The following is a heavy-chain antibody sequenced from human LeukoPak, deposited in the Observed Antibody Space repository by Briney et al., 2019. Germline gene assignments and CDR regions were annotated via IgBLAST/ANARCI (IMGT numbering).Heavy chain of an antibody. J-gene: IGHJ5*02. D-gene: IGHD5-18*01. V-gene: IGHV3-7*01. CDR2: IKDDGSEK. CDR3: ARVLGYGWVDP. CDR1: GFTYSTYW. Sequence: QAGGSLRLSCAASGFTYSTYWMSCVRQAPGKGLEWVANIKDDGSEKYFVDSVKGRFTISRDNARNSLYLQMNSLRAEDTAVYYCARVLGYGWVDPWGQGTLVTVSS.